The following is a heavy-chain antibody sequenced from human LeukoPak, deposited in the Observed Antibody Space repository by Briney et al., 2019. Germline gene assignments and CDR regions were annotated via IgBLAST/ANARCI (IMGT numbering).Heavy chain of an antibody. Sequence: GESLKISCKGSGYSFTSYWIGWVRPMPGKGLEWMGIIYPGDSDTRYSPSFQGQVTISADKSISTAYLQWSSLKASDTAMYYCARSEYSSSGGYYYGMDVWGQGTTVTVSS. CDR2: IYPGDSDT. CDR1: GYSFTSYW. D-gene: IGHD6-6*01. J-gene: IGHJ6*02. CDR3: ARSEYSSSGGYYYGMDV. V-gene: IGHV5-51*01.